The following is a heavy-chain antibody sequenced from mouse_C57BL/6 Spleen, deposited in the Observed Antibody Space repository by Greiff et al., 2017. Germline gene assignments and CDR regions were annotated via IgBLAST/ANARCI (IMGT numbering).Heavy chain of an antibody. V-gene: IGHV5-6*02. J-gene: IGHJ1*03. CDR3: ARQDYRYFDV. Sequence: EVMLVESGGDLVKPGGSLKLSCAASGFTFSSYGMSWVRQTPDKRLEWVATISSGGSYTYYPGSVKGRFTISRDNAKNTLSLQMSSLKSEDTAMYYCARQDYRYFDVWGTGTTVTVSS. CDR2: ISSGGSYT. CDR1: GFTFSSYG.